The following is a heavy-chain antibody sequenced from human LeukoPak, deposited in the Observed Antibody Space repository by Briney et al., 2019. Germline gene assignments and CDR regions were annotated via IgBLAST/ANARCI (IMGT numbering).Heavy chain of an antibody. CDR1: GVSISSYY. Sequence: PSETLSLTCTVSGVSISSYYWSWIRQPPGKGLEWIGYIYYSGNTNYNPSLKSRVTLSIDTSKNQFSLKLSSVTAADTAVYYCARGLSYGSSGSYFAYWGQGTLVTVSS. CDR2: IYYSGNT. D-gene: IGHD3-22*01. V-gene: IGHV4-59*01. CDR3: ARGLSYGSSGSYFAY. J-gene: IGHJ4*02.